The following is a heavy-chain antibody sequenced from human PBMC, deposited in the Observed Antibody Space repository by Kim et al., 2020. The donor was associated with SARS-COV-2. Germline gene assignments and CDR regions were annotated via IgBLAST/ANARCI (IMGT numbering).Heavy chain of an antibody. J-gene: IGHJ5*02. Sequence: ASVKVSCKASGYTFTNYGISWVRQAPGQGLEWMGWVSTYSPKPHYAQKFQGRVTMSAETSTNTAYMELRSLTSDDTAVYYCARDWDCTRSSCNDCFDPWGQGILVTVSS. V-gene: IGHV1-18*04. D-gene: IGHD2-2*01. CDR1: GYTFTNYG. CDR3: ARDWDCTRSSCNDCFDP. CDR2: VSTYSPKP.